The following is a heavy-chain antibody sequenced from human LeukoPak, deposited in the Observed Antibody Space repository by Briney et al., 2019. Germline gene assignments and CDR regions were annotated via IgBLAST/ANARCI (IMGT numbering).Heavy chain of an antibody. CDR3: AKGQGIAGPLAVN. CDR1: GFTFNSYG. J-gene: IGHJ4*02. Sequence: GGSLRLSCAASGFTFNSYGMHWVRQAPGKGLEWVAVISYDGSNKYYADSVKGRFTISRDNPKNTLYLQMNSLRAEDTAVYYCAKGQGIAGPLAVNWGQGTLVTVSS. V-gene: IGHV3-30*18. D-gene: IGHD6-13*01. CDR2: ISYDGSNK.